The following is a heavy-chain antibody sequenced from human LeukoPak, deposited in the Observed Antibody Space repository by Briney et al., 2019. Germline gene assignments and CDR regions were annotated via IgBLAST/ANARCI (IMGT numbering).Heavy chain of an antibody. V-gene: IGHV4-59*08. CDR3: ARGPYYYDSSGNFDY. J-gene: IGHJ4*02. CDR2: IYYSGST. Sequence: PSETLSLTCTVSGGSISNKYWSWIRQPPGKGVEWIGYIYYSGSTNYNPSLKSRVTISVDTSKNQFSLKLSSVTAADTAVYYCARGPYYYDSSGNFDYWGQGTLVTVSS. CDR1: GGSISNKY. D-gene: IGHD3-22*01.